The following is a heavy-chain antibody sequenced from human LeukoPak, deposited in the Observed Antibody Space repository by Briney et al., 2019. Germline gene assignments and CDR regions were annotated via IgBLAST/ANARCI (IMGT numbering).Heavy chain of an antibody. CDR3: AREDIVVVPAAKEDYYYYGMDV. CDR1: GYTVTNNY. Sequence: ASLKLSCKASGYTVTNNYVNWVRQAPGQGLEWMAFIYTGSSTDYDESVNGRFTISRDDSKNTLYLQMNSLRDEDTAVYYCAREDIVVVPAAKEDYYYYGMDVWGQGTTVTVSS. V-gene: IGHV3-53*01. CDR2: IYTGSST. D-gene: IGHD2-2*01. J-gene: IGHJ6*02.